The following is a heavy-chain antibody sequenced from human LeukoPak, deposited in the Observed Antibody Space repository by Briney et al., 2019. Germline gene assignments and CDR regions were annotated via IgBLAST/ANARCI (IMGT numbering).Heavy chain of an antibody. CDR2: ISSSGSTI. V-gene: IGHV3-48*03. D-gene: IGHD3-3*01. Sequence: GGSLRLSCTASGFTFSSYEMNWVRQAPGKGLEWVSYISSSGSTIYYADSVKGRFTISRDNAKNSLYLQMNSLRAEDTAVYYCARLVLFDFWSGYPPGRWFDPWGQGTLVTVSS. CDR3: ARLVLFDFWSGYPPGRWFDP. J-gene: IGHJ5*02. CDR1: GFTFSSYE.